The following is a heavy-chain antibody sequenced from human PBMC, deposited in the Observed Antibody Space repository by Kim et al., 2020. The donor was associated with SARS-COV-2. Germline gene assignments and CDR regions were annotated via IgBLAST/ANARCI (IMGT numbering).Heavy chain of an antibody. CDR2: IYYSGST. CDR1: GGSISSYY. V-gene: IGHV4-59*13. Sequence: SETLSLTCTVSGGSISSYYWSWIRQPPGKGLEWIGYIYYSGSTNYNPSLKSRVTISVDTSKNQFSLKLSSVTAADTAVYYCARGGDCSGGSCYVPDAFDIWGQGTMVTVSS. J-gene: IGHJ3*02. CDR3: ARGGDCSGGSCYVPDAFDI. D-gene: IGHD2-15*01.